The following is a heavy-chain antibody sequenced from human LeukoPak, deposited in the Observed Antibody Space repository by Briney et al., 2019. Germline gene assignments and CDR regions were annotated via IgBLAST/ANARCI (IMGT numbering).Heavy chain of an antibody. J-gene: IGHJ4*02. Sequence: PGGSLRLSCAASGFTFSSYAMSWVRQAPGKGPEWVSAISGSGGSTYYADPVKGRFTISRDNSKNTLYLQMNSLRAEDTAVYYCAKPNIVVVVAAFDYWGQGTLVTVSS. CDR1: GFTFSSYA. V-gene: IGHV3-23*01. CDR2: ISGSGGST. CDR3: AKPNIVVVVAAFDY. D-gene: IGHD2-15*01.